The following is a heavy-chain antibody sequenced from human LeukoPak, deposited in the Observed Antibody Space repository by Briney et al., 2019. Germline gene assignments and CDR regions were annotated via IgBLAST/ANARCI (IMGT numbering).Heavy chain of an antibody. CDR3: AREGPINYYDSSYFDY. V-gene: IGHV3-23*01. CDR2: ISGSGGST. Sequence: SGGSLRLSCAASGFTFSSYAMSWVRQAPGKGLEWVSAISGSGGSTYYADSVKGRFTISRDNSKNTLYLQMNSLRAEDTAVYYCAREGPINYYDSSYFDYWGQGTLVTVSS. J-gene: IGHJ4*02. D-gene: IGHD3-22*01. CDR1: GFTFSSYA.